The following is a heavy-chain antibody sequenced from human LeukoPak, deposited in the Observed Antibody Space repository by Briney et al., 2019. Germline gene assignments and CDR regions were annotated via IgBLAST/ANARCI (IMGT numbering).Heavy chain of an antibody. J-gene: IGHJ3*02. CDR3: ASTVVPAARYAFDI. D-gene: IGHD2-2*01. V-gene: IGHV5-51*01. CDR1: GYSFTTYW. CDR2: VYPGDSDT. Sequence: GESLKISCKASGYSFTTYWIAWVRQMPGKGLEWMGSVYPGDSDTRYSPSFQGHVTISADKATNTAYLHWSSLEASDTAMYYCASTVVPAARYAFDIWGQGTMVTVSS.